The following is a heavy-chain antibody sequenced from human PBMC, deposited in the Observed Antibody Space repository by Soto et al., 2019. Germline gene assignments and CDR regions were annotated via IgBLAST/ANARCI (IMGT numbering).Heavy chain of an antibody. D-gene: IGHD6-13*01. Sequence: GESLKISCQCSGYTFSNFWIGWVRQLPGQGLEWMGIIYPGDHETRYSPSFLGKVTISAETSINTAYLQWSSLEASDSAFYFCARSPRSSPYFDFWGQGALVTVSS. J-gene: IGHJ4*02. CDR3: ARSPRSSPYFDF. CDR2: IYPGDHET. CDR1: GYTFSNFW. V-gene: IGHV5-51*01.